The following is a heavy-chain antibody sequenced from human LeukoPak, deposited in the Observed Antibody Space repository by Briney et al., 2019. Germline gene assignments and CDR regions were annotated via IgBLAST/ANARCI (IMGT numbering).Heavy chain of an antibody. CDR1: GFTFSDYY. CDR2: SRDKANSYAT. V-gene: IGHV3-72*01. Sequence: PGGSLRLSCAASGFTFSDYYMDWVRQSAGKGLEWVGRSRDKANSYATEYAPSVKGRFTVSRDESKNELYLQINSLRIEDTAVYYYARDDGGSYDHWGQGTLVTVSS. CDR3: ARDDGGSYDH. J-gene: IGHJ5*02. D-gene: IGHD3-16*01.